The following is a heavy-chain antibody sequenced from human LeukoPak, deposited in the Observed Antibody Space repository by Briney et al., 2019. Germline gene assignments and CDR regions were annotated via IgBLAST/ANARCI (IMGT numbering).Heavy chain of an antibody. CDR2: MSPNSGNT. CDR3: ARPYYSSGFFEGDWYFDL. V-gene: IGHV1-8*01. Sequence: ASVKVSCKASGYTFTSYDINWVRQAIGQGLEWMGWMSPNSGNTAYAQKFQGRVTMTRNTSISTAYMELSSLRSEDTAVYFCARPYYSSGFFEGDWYFDLWGRGTLVTVSS. D-gene: IGHD6-19*01. J-gene: IGHJ2*01. CDR1: GYTFTSYD.